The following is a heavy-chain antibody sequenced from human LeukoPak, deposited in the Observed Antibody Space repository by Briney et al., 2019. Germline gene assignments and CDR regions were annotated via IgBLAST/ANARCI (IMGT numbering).Heavy chain of an antibody. CDR2: TYYRSKWYN. CDR1: GDSVSSNSVA. Sequence: SQTLSLTCAISGDSVSSNSVAWNWIRQSPSRGLEWLGRTYYRSKWYNDYAVSVKSRITIKPDTSKNQFSLQLNSVTPEDTAVYYCARDIRSASSAWSEAGDFDYWGQGTLVTVSS. D-gene: IGHD6-19*01. V-gene: IGHV6-1*01. J-gene: IGHJ4*02. CDR3: ARDIRSASSAWSEAGDFDY.